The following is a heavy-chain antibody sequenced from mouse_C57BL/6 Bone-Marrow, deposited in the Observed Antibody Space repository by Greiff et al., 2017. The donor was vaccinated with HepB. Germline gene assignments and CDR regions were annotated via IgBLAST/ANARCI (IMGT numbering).Heavy chain of an antibody. D-gene: IGHD1-1*01. CDR2: INPSNGGT. CDR1: GYTFTSYW. CDR3: ARRSDCYGRGGYSDV. V-gene: IGHV1-53*01. J-gene: IGHJ1*03. Sequence: QVQLQQPGPELVKPGASVKLSCKASGYTFTSYWMHWVKQRPGQGLEWIGNINPSNGGTNYNEKFKSQATLTVDKSPRTAYMQLSSLTSEDSAVYYCARRSDCYGRGGYSDVWGTGTTVTVSS.